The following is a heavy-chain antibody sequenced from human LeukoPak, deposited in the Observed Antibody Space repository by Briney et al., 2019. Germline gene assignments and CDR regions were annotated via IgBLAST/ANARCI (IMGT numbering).Heavy chain of an antibody. J-gene: IGHJ6*02. CDR2: LSYSGST. CDR3: ARYYGSRSYDTYYGMDV. Sequence: SETLSLTCTVSGGSISSSSYYWGWIRQPPGKGLEWIGSLSYSGSTYYNPSLRSRITISVDTSKNQFSLRLSSVTAADTAVYYCARYYGSRSYDTYYGMDVWGQGTTVTVSS. CDR1: GGSISSSSYY. D-gene: IGHD3-10*01. V-gene: IGHV4-39*01.